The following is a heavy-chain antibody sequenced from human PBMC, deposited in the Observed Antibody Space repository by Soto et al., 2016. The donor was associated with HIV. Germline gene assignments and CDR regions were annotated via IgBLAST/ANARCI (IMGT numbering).Heavy chain of an antibody. CDR2: IRSKSGGGTT. D-gene: IGHD2-15*01. CDR1: GFNFNNAW. CDR3: ATAPFLGY. J-gene: IGHJ4*02. Sequence: EVKLVESGGDLVKPGGSLRLSCAASGFNFNNAWMSWVRQAPGKGLEWVAHIRSKSGGGTTDYTASVNGRFVVSRDDSRSTVSLQMDRLKIEDTAIYYCATAPFLGYWGQGTLVTVSS. V-gene: IGHV3-15*01.